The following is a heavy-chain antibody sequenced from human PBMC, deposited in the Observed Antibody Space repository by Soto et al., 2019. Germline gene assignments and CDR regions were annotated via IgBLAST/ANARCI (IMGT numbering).Heavy chain of an antibody. CDR3: ARDKWLVLGGDY. Sequence: QMQLVESGGGVVQPGRSLRLSCVASGFTFSTYAMHWVRKAPGKGLERVAVISYDGNNQYYADSVKGRFTISRDNSKNTLYLQMNSLRAEDTAVYYCARDKWLVLGGDYWGQGTLVTVSS. D-gene: IGHD6-19*01. V-gene: IGHV3-30-3*01. J-gene: IGHJ4*02. CDR1: GFTFSTYA. CDR2: ISYDGNNQ.